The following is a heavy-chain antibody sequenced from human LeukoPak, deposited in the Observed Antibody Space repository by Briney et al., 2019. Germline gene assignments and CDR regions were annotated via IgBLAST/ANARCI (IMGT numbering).Heavy chain of an antibody. CDR3: AKGYCTTSSCYAAKNFDY. V-gene: IGHV3-23*01. CDR1: GLTFSIYA. J-gene: IGHJ4*02. Sequence: PGGSLRLSCEASGLTFSIYAMSWVRQAPGKGLEWVSAINSGGITYYADSVKGRFTISRDDSKNTLYLQMNSLRAEDTAVYYCAKGYCTTSSCYAAKNFDYWGQGTLVTVSS. CDR2: INSGGIT. D-gene: IGHD2-2*01.